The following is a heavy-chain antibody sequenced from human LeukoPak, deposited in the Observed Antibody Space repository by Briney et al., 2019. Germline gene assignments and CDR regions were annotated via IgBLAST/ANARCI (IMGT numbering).Heavy chain of an antibody. J-gene: IGHJ5*02. D-gene: IGHD6-25*01. CDR2: ISSSANDI. V-gene: IGHV3-48*03. Sequence: GGSLRLSCAASGFTFSTYEMNWVRQAPGKGLEWISVISSSANDIRYTDSVKGRFTISRDNPWNSLYLQMNSLRVEDTAVYYCARGGSSAGENWFDTWGQGTLVTVSS. CDR1: GFTFSTYE. CDR3: ARGGSSAGENWFDT.